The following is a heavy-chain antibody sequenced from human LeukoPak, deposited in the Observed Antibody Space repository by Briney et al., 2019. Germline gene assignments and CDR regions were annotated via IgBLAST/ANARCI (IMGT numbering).Heavy chain of an antibody. J-gene: IGHJ6*02. V-gene: IGHV1-18*01. CDR1: GYTFTSYA. Sequence: ASVKVSCKASGYTFTSYAISWVQQAPGQGLEWMGWISGYNGNTKYAQKVQGRVTMTTDTSTSTAYMELRSLRSDDTAVYYCARGYSYGSDYYYGMDVWGQGTTVTVSS. CDR3: ARGYSYGSDYYYGMDV. D-gene: IGHD5-18*01. CDR2: ISGYNGNT.